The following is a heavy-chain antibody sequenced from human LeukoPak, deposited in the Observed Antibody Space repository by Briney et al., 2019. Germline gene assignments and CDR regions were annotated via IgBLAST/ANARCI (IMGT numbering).Heavy chain of an antibody. CDR3: ARSEKAYCGGVCDNYHMDV. CDR1: GYTFTSYY. Sequence: ASVKVSCKASGYTFTSYYMHWVRQAPGQGLEWMGWINPNSGGTNYAQKFQGRVAMTRDTSISTAYMELRSLRSEDTAVYYCARSEKAYCGGVCDNYHMDVWGKGTTVTVSS. D-gene: IGHD2-21*02. J-gene: IGHJ6*03. V-gene: IGHV1-2*02. CDR2: INPNSGGT.